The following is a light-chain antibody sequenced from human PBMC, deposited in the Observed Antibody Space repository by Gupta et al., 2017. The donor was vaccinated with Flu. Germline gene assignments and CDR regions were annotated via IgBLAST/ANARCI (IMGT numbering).Light chain of an antibody. J-gene: IGKJ5*01. CDR3: QQYDYTPIT. CDR1: HNRCDEYKNKTY. V-gene: IGKV4-1*01. CDR2: WAS. Sequence: SLGERATINCKSSHNRCDEYKNKTYLAWYQQNPGQPPKLLLFWASTRKYGVPDRFSGGGSEADFALTINSLQAEDVAIYYCQQYDYTPITFGQGTXLEIK.